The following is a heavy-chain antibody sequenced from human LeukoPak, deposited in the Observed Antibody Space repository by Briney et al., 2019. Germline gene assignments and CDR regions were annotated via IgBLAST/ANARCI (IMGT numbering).Heavy chain of an antibody. J-gene: IGHJ6*02. CDR2: IYTSGST. Sequence: SQTLSLTCTVSGGSISSGSYYWSWIRQPAGKGLEWIGRIYTSGSTNYNPSLKSRVTISVDTSKNQFSLKLGSVTAADTAVYYCARSVWFSGDWLFMAGMDVWGQGTTVTVSS. CDR3: ARSVWFSGDWLFMAGMDV. D-gene: IGHD3-9*01. V-gene: IGHV4-61*02. CDR1: GGSISSGSYY.